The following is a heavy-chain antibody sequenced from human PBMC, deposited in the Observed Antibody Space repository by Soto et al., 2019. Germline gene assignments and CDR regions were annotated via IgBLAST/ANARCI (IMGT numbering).Heavy chain of an antibody. V-gene: IGHV3-30-3*01. CDR3: ARDLGALLYGSGRVYY. CDR1: GFTFSSYA. CDR2: ISYDGSNK. J-gene: IGHJ4*02. D-gene: IGHD3-10*01. Sequence: QVQLVESGGGVVQPGRSLRLSCAASGFTFSSYAMHWVRQAPGKGLEWVAVISYDGSNKYYADSVKGRFTISRDNSKNTLYLQMNSLRAEDTAMYYCARDLGALLYGSGRVYYWGQGTLVTVSS.